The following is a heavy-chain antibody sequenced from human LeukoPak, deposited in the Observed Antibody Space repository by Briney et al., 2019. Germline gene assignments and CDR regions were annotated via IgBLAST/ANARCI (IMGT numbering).Heavy chain of an antibody. J-gene: IGHJ6*03. D-gene: IGHD3-10*01. CDR1: GDSVSRNSAA. CDR2: TYYRSKWYN. CDR3: ARVYGSGSYYSAYMDV. Sequence: SQTLSLTCAISGDSVSRNSAAWNWLRQSPSRGLEWLGRTYYRSKWYNDYAVSVKSRITINPDTSNNQFSLQLNSVTPEDTAVYYCARVYGSGSYYSAYMDVWGKGTTVTISS. V-gene: IGHV6-1*01.